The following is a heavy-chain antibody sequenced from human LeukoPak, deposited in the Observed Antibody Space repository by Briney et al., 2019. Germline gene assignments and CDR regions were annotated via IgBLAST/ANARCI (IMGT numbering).Heavy chain of an antibody. Sequence: SDTLSLTCAVSGYSITSSSWWGWIRQPPGKGLEWIGYIYHSGTTYYNPSLQSRVTMSVDTSKNQFSLKLSSVTAVDTAVYYWGRKKIFYYSFDYGGQETLVPVS. J-gene: IGHJ4*02. CDR1: GYSITSSSW. V-gene: IGHV4-28*01. CDR2: IYHSGTT. CDR3: GRKKIFYYSFDY. D-gene: IGHD3-3*01.